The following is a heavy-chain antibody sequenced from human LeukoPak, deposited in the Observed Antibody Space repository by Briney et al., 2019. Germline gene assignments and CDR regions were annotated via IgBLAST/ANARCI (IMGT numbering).Heavy chain of an antibody. V-gene: IGHV3-74*01. J-gene: IGHJ4*02. D-gene: IGHD6-13*01. CDR1: GFTFSSYG. CDR3: AKGIAAAGPPDY. CDR2: INSDASVT. Sequence: GGSLRLSCAASGFTFSSYGMHWVRQTPGKGLVWVSRINSDASVTTYADSVKGRFTISRDNAKNTLYLQMNSLRAEDTAVYYCAKGIAAAGPPDYWGQGTLVTVSS.